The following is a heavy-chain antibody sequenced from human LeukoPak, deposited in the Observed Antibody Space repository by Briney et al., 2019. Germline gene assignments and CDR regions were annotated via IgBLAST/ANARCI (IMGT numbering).Heavy chain of an antibody. J-gene: IGHJ4*02. CDR1: GYRFTSYW. Sequence: RGESLKISCNGSGYRFTSYWIGWVRQMPDKGLEWMAMIYPGDSDIRYSPSFQGQVTISVDKSITTAYLQWSSLKASDTAMYYCVTGWRGYIYDPAHYWGQGTLVTVSA. CDR2: IYPGDSDI. V-gene: IGHV5-51*01. D-gene: IGHD5-18*01. CDR3: VTGWRGYIYDPAHY.